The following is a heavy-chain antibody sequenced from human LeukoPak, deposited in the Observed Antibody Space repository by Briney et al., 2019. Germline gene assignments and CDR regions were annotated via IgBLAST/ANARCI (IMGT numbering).Heavy chain of an antibody. V-gene: IGHV4-38-2*02. D-gene: IGHD3-16*01. Sequence: PSETLSLTCTVSGYSISSGYYWGWIRQPPGKGLEWIGSIYHSGSTYYNPSLKSRVTISVDTSKNQFSLKLSSVTAADTAVYYCARAPSGGLGAFDIWGQGTMVTVSS. CDR2: IYHSGST. CDR3: ARAPSGGLGAFDI. J-gene: IGHJ3*02. CDR1: GYSISSGYY.